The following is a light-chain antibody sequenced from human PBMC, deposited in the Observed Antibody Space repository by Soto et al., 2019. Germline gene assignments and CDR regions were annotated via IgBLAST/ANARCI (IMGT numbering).Light chain of an antibody. J-gene: IGKJ3*01. Sequence: EIIMTQSPATLSVSPGERATLSCRASQSVSSNLAWYRQRPGQAPRLLIYGTSTRATGIPDRFSGSGSGTEFTLTLSILQSEDFAVYYCQHYDSWPPLFTFGPGTKVDLK. CDR2: GTS. CDR1: QSVSSN. V-gene: IGKV3-15*01. CDR3: QHYDSWPPLFT.